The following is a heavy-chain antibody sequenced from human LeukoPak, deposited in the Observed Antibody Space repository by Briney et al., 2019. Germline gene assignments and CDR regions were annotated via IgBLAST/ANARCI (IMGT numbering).Heavy chain of an antibody. Sequence: GGSLRLSCAASGFTFSSYEMNWVRQAPGKGLEWLSCISGSGSTIYYADSVKGRFTISRDKAKNSLYLQMNSLRAEDTAVYYCAREASGSYDYWGQGTLVTVSS. CDR3: AREASGSYDY. CDR2: ISGSGSTI. J-gene: IGHJ4*02. CDR1: GFTFSSYE. V-gene: IGHV3-48*03. D-gene: IGHD1-26*01.